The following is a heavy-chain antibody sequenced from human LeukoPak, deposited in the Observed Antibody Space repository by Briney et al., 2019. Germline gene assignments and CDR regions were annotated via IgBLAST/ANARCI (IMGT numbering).Heavy chain of an antibody. Sequence: SETLSLTCTVSRGSLSSSIYYWGWIRQPPGKGLEWIGSIHYSGSTNYNLSLKSRVTISVDTSKNQFSLKLSSVTAADTAVYYCAREGSGSYDYWGQGTLVTVSS. D-gene: IGHD3-10*01. CDR3: AREGSGSYDY. J-gene: IGHJ4*02. CDR2: IHYSGST. CDR1: RGSLSSSIYY. V-gene: IGHV4-39*07.